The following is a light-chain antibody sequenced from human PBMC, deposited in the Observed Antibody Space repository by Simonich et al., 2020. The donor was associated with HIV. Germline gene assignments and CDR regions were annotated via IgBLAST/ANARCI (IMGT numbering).Light chain of an antibody. CDR1: KSLLHSNGYNY. CDR3: MQARQTPFT. J-gene: IGKJ3*01. Sequence: DIVMTQSPLSLPVTPGEPASISCRSSKSLLHSNGYNYLNWYLQKPGQSPQLLIYLGSNRASGVPDRFSGSGSGTDFTLKISRVEAEDVGVYYCMQARQTPFTFGPGTKVDIK. CDR2: LGS. V-gene: IGKV2-28*01.